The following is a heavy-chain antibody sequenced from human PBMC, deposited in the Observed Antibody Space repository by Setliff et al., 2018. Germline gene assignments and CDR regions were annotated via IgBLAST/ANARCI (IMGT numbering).Heavy chain of an antibody. CDR1: GYSISSGHF. J-gene: IGHJ4*02. CDR3: ARTHCTTTSCFYFDY. D-gene: IGHD2-2*01. Sequence: SETLSLTCGVSGYSISSGHFRGWIRQPPGKGLEWLGNIFHSGSTYYNPTLNSRVTMSVDTSKNQFSLKLTSVTAADTAVYYCARTHCTTTSCFYFDYWGQGTVVTVSS. V-gene: IGHV4-38-2*01. CDR2: IFHSGST.